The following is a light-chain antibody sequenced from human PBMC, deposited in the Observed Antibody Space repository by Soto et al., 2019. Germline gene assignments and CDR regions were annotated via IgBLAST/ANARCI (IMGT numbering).Light chain of an antibody. Sequence: EIVMTQSPATLSVSPGERATLSCGASQSVRSNLAWYQKKPGQAPRLLIFGASTRATGIPARFSGSGSGTEFTLTISSLQPDDFATYYCQQFNTSPWTFGQGTKVDIK. J-gene: IGKJ1*01. CDR3: QQFNTSPWT. V-gene: IGKV3-15*01. CDR1: QSVRSN. CDR2: GAS.